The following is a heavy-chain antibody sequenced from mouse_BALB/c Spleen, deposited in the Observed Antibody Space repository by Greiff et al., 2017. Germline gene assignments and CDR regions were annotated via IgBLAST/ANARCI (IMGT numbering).Heavy chain of an antibody. CDR1: GFNIKDTY. D-gene: IGHD2-12*01. CDR3: GGVLRRGTWFAY. J-gene: IGHJ3*01. Sequence: VQLQQSGAELVKPGASVKLSCTASGFNIKDTYMHWVKQRPEQGLEWIGRIDPANGNTKYDPKFQGKATITADTSSNTAYLQLSSLTSEDTAVYYCGGVLRRGTWFAYWGQGTLVTVSA. CDR2: IDPANGNT. V-gene: IGHV14-3*02.